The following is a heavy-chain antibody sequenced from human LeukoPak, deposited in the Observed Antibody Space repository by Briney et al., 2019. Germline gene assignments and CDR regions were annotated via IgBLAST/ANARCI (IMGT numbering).Heavy chain of an antibody. V-gene: IGHV3-23*01. CDR2: ISGSGSGGST. J-gene: IGHJ2*01. Sequence: GGSLRLSCAASGFTFSSSAMSWVRQAPGKGLEWVSSISGSGSGGSTYYADSVKGRFTISRDNSKNTLYLQMNSLIAEDTAVYYCGKAVADWYFDLWGRGTLVTVSS. CDR3: GKAVADWYFDL. CDR1: GFTFSSSA. D-gene: IGHD6-19*01.